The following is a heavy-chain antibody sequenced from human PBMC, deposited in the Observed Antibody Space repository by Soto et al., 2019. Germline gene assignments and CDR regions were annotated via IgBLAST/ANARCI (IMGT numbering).Heavy chain of an antibody. D-gene: IGHD3-9*01. CDR1: GGSISSYY. CDR3: ARHVTGKYYDSLTGYYNGDYYYYYMDV. Sequence: QVQLQESGPGLVKPSETLSLTCTVSGGSISSYYWSWIRQPPGKGLEWIGYIYYSGSTNYNPSLKSRVTISGDTSKNQFSLKLSSVTAADTAVYYCARHVTGKYYDSLTGYYNGDYYYYYMDVWGKGTTVTVSS. CDR2: IYYSGST. J-gene: IGHJ6*03. V-gene: IGHV4-59*08.